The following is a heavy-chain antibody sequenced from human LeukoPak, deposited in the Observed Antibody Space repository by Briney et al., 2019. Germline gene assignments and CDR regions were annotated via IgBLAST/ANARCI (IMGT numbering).Heavy chain of an antibody. V-gene: IGHV1-18*01. D-gene: IGHD1-26*01. CDR3: ARDGYQWELLPIDY. CDR2: ISAYNGNT. CDR1: GYYTFTSYG. J-gene: IGHJ4*02. Sequence: ASVKVSCKASGYYTFTSYGISWVRQAPGQGLEWMGWISAYNGNTNYAQKLQGRVTMTTDTSTSTAYMELRSLRSDDTAVYYCARDGYQWELLPIDYWGQGTLVTVSS.